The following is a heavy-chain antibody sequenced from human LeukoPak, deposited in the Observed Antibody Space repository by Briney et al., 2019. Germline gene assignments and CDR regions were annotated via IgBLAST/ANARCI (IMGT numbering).Heavy chain of an antibody. D-gene: IGHD3-22*01. J-gene: IGHJ4*02. V-gene: IGHV4-59*08. CDR3: ARGTGDSSGYYYVY. Sequence: SETLSLTCTVSGGSISSYYWSWIRQPPGKGLEWIGYISYSGSTYYDPPLKSRVTISVDTSKNRFSLRLSSVTAADTAVYYCARGTGDSSGYYYVYWGQGTLVTVSS. CDR2: ISYSGST. CDR1: GGSISSYY.